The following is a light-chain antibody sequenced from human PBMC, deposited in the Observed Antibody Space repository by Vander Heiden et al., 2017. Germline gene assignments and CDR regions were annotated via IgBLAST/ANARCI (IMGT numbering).Light chain of an antibody. Sequence: DIQMTQSPSSLSASVGDRVTITCQASQAIANYLNWYQQKPGKAPKLLIYDASNLETGVPSRFSGSGSGTDFTFSISSLQLEDIATYYCQQHNTVPYTFGQGTKLEI. CDR1: QAIANY. J-gene: IGKJ2*01. CDR2: DAS. CDR3: QQHNTVPYT. V-gene: IGKV1-33*01.